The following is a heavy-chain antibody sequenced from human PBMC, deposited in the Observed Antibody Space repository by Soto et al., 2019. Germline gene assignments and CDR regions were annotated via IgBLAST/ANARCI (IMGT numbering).Heavy chain of an antibody. CDR1: GGSISSSDYY. V-gene: IGHV4-39*07. J-gene: IGHJ3*01. D-gene: IGHD3-10*01. CDR2: IYYSGSA. Sequence: SETLSLTCTVSGGSISSSDYYWGWIRQPPGKGLEWIGNIYYSGSASYNPSLKSRVTISVDTSKNQFSLKLSSVTAADTAVYYYARVWGGAFDFWGQGTMVTVSS. CDR3: ARVWGGAFDF.